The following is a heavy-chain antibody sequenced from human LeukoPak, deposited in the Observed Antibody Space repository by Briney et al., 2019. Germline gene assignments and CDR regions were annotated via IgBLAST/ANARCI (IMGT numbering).Heavy chain of an antibody. J-gene: IGHJ4*02. CDR3: ARDGGYNWNDRNDF. Sequence: ASVKVSCKASGYTSTGYYMHWVRQAPGQGLEWMGWISANSGNTNYAQKLQGRVTMTTDTSTSTAYMDLRSLRSDGTAVYYCARDGGYNWNDRNDFWGQGTLVTVSS. CDR2: ISANSGNT. V-gene: IGHV1-18*04. D-gene: IGHD1-1*01. CDR1: GYTSTGYY.